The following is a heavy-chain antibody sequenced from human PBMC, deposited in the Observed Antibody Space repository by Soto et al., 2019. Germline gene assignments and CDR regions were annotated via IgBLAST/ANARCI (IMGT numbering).Heavy chain of an antibody. V-gene: IGHV1-69*12. CDR3: ARGGDIVLVPTDISWFDP. CDR1: GGTFSNYA. CDR2: IIPMFGSA. Sequence: QVQLVQSGAEVKKPGSSVKVSCKASGGTFSNYAISWVRQAPGQGLEWMGGIIPMFGSANYAQKFQGRVTITADESTRAAYMELSSLRSEDTAVYYCARGGDIVLVPTDISWFDPWGQGTLVTVSS. D-gene: IGHD2-2*01. J-gene: IGHJ5*02.